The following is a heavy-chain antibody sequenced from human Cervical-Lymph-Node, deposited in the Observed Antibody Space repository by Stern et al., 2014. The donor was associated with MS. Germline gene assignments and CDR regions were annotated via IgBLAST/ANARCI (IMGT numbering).Heavy chain of an antibody. CDR2: IWYDGSNK. V-gene: IGHV3-33*01. D-gene: IGHD3-10*01. CDR1: GFTFSSYG. Sequence: QVQLVQSGGGVVQPGRSLRLSCAASGFTFSSYGMHWVRQAPGKGLEWVAVIWYDGSNKYYADSVKGRFTISRDNSKNTLYLQMNSLRAEDTAVYYCARDQARLVPFYGMDVWGQGTTVTVSS. CDR3: ARDQARLVPFYGMDV. J-gene: IGHJ6*02.